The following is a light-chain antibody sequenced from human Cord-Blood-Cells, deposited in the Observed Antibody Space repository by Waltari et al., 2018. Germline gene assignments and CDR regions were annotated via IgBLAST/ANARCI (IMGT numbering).Light chain of an antibody. Sequence: DILMPQSPLSLPVTSGAPASISCRSSQTLLHSNGYNYLVWDLQKPGQSPQLLIYFGSNWSSAVRDRFSGSGSGTDFTLKISKVEAEGIEVYYCMQDLHTPVNFGGETKVEIK. J-gene: IGKJ4*01. CDR3: MQDLHTPVN. V-gene: IGKV2-28*01. CDR1: QTLLHSNGYNY. CDR2: FGS.